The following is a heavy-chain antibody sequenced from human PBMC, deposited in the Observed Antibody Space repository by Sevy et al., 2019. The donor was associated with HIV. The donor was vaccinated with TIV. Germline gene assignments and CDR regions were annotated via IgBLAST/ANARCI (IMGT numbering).Heavy chain of an antibody. Sequence: GGSLRLSCKPSGFTFANYAMHWVRQAPGKGLEWVSTIYGTGGVTYYADSVKGRFTISRDNSKNTLYLQMNSLRTEDTAIYYCAGASFDSSGSFDAFDIWGQGTMVTVSS. CDR3: AGASFDSSGSFDAFDI. J-gene: IGHJ3*02. CDR2: IYGTGGVT. D-gene: IGHD3-22*01. CDR1: GFTFANYA. V-gene: IGHV3-23*01.